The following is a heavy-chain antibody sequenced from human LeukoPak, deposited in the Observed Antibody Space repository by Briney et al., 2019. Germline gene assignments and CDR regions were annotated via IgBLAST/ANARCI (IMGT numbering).Heavy chain of an antibody. J-gene: IGHJ4*02. V-gene: IGHV1-24*01. CDR2: FDPEDGET. CDR3: ATGTTGEYGSGSYFLFDY. D-gene: IGHD3-10*01. Sequence: ASVKVSCKVSGYTLTELSMHWVRQAPGKGLEWMGGFDPEDGETIYAQKFQGRVTMTEDTSTDTAYMELSSLRSEDTAVYYCATGTTGEYGSGSYFLFDYWGQGTLVTVSS. CDR1: GYTLTELS.